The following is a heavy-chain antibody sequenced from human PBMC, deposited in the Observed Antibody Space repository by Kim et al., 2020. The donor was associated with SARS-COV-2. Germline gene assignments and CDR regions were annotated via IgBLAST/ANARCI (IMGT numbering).Heavy chain of an antibody. D-gene: IGHD3-22*01. CDR2: IYYSGST. V-gene: IGHV4-31*03. J-gene: IGHJ4*02. CDR3: ARAPRFITMIVGYFDY. CDR1: GGSISSGGYY. Sequence: SETLSLTCTVSGGSISSGGYYWSWIRQHPGKGLEWIGYIYYSGSTYYNPSLKSRVTISVDTSKNQFSLKLSSVTAADTAVYYCARAPRFITMIVGYFDYWGQGTLVTVSS.